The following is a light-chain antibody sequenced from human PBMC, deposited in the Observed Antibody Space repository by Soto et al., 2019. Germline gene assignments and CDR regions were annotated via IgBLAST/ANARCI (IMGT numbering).Light chain of an antibody. J-gene: IGKJ4*01. CDR2: AAS. Sequence: DIQMTQSPSSLSASVGDRVTITCRASVSISSYLHWYRQKPGTAPKLMIYAASSLQSGLPSRFSRSRSGTDFTHTISSLQPEDFATYYCQQSYSTPLTLGGGTKVDIK. V-gene: IGKV1-39*01. CDR3: QQSYSTPLT. CDR1: VSISSY.